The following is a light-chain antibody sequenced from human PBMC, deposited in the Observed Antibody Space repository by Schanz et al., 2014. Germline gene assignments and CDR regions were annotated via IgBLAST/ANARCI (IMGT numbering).Light chain of an antibody. CDR3: QQYNSYPWT. V-gene: IGKV1-13*02. J-gene: IGKJ1*01. Sequence: AIQLTQSPSSLSASVGDRVTIACRASQGISSALAWYQQKPGKAPKLLIYDASSLETGVPLRFSGSGSGTEFTLTISSLQPDDFATYYCQQYNSYPWTFGQGTKVEIK. CDR1: QGISSA. CDR2: DAS.